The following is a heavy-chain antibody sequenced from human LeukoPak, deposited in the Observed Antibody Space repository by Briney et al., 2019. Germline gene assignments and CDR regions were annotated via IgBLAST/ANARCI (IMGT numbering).Heavy chain of an antibody. V-gene: IGHV4-61*02. J-gene: IGHJ4*02. CDR2: IYTSGST. D-gene: IGHD3-10*01. CDR3: ARGVRAFYGSGSHYYFDY. CDR1: GGSISSGSYY. Sequence: SQTLSLTCTVSGGSISSGSYYWSWIRQPAGKGLEWIGRIYTSGSTNYNPSLRSRVTISVDTSKNQFSLKLSSVTAADTAVYYCARGVRAFYGSGSHYYFDYWGQGTLVTVSS.